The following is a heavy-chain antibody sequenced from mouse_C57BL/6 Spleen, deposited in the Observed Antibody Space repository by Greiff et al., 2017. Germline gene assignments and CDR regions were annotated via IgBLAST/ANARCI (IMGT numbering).Heavy chain of an antibody. CDR1: GYTFTSYW. V-gene: IGHV1-72*01. Sequence: QVQLQQSGAELVKPGASVELSCKASGYTFTSYWMHWVKQRPGRGLEWIGRIDPNSGGTKYNEKFKSKATLTVDKPSSTAYMQLSSLTSEDSAVYYCARGGGLYDYEDYYAMDYWGQGTSVTVSS. CDR2: IDPNSGGT. J-gene: IGHJ4*01. D-gene: IGHD2-4*01. CDR3: ARGGGLYDYEDYYAMDY.